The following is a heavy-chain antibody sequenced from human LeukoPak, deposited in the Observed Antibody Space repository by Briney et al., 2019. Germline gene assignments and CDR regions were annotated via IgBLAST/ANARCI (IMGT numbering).Heavy chain of an antibody. CDR2: INPNSGGT. J-gene: IGHJ4*02. D-gene: IGHD5-24*01. V-gene: IGHV1-2*02. CDR3: ARAWRYNFSPLDY. Sequence: ASVKVSCKASGYTFTGYYMHWVRLAPGQGLEWMGWINPNSGGTNYAQKFQGRVTMTRDTSISTAYMELSRLRSDDTAVYYCARAWRYNFSPLDYWGQGTLVTVSS. CDR1: GYTFTGYY.